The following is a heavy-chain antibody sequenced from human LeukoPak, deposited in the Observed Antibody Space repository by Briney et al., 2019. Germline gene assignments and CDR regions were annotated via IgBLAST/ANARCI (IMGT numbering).Heavy chain of an antibody. CDR2: TYYRSKWYN. CDR1: GYSVSSNSAA. V-gene: IGHV6-1*01. D-gene: IGHD3-10*01. J-gene: IGHJ4*02. CDR3: ARDPGGYYGSGSYYNFIVYYFDY. Sequence: SQTLSLTCAISGYSVSSNSAAWNWIRQSPSRGLEWLGSTYYRSKWYNDYAVSVKSRITINPYTSKNQFSLQLNSVTPEDTAVYYCARDPGGYYGSGSYYNFIVYYFDYWGQGTLVTVSS.